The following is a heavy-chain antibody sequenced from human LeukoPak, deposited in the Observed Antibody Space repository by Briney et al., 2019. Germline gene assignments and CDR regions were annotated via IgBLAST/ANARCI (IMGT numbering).Heavy chain of an antibody. V-gene: IGHV1-69*05. CDR1: GDTLRKYA. D-gene: IGHD3-16*01. CDR2: IIPIFGTT. Sequence: ASVKVSCKASGDTLRKYAISWVRQDPGQGLEWMGRIIPIFGTTYYAQKFQERVTLTTDESRSTVYMELSSLRSDDTAVYYCARWGDSYFDLWGRGTLVTVSS. J-gene: IGHJ2*01. CDR3: ARWGDSYFDL.